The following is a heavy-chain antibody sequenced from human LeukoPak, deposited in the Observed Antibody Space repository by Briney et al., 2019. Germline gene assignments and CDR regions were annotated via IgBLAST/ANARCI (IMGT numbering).Heavy chain of an antibody. Sequence: PGRSLRLSCAASGFTFSSYAMHWVRQAPGKGLEWVAVISYDGSNKYYADSVKGRFTISRDNSKNTLYLQMNSLRAEDTAVYYCARVHCSSTSCSPYYYYYMDVWGKGTTVTVSS. D-gene: IGHD2-2*01. CDR2: ISYDGSNK. V-gene: IGHV3-30-3*01. CDR1: GFTFSSYA. CDR3: ARVHCSSTSCSPYYYYYMDV. J-gene: IGHJ6*03.